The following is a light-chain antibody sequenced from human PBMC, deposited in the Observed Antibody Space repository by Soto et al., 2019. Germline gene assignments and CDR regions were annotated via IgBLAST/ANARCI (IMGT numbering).Light chain of an antibody. Sequence: EIVLTQSPGTLSLSPGGRATLSCRASQSVSSSYLAWYQQKPGQAHSLXIYGAYRRATGIQDRFSGSGSGTDFTLTIRRLEPEDFAVYYCKQYDSSPITFGQGTRLEI. V-gene: IGKV3-20*01. CDR3: KQYDSSPIT. CDR1: QSVSSSY. CDR2: GAY. J-gene: IGKJ5*01.